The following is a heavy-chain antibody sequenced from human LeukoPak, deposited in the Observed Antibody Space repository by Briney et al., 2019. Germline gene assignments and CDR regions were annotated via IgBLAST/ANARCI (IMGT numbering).Heavy chain of an antibody. CDR3: ASSAHYYDSSGYYSNWFDP. CDR1: GDSVSGNSAA. Sequence: SQTLSLTCAISGDSVSGNSAAWNWIRQTPSRGLEWLGRTYYRSKWYNDYAVSVKSRITINPDTSKNQFSLQLNSVTPEDTAVYYCASSAHYYDSSGYYSNWFDPWGQGTLVTVSS. V-gene: IGHV6-1*01. D-gene: IGHD3-22*01. CDR2: TYYRSKWYN. J-gene: IGHJ5*02.